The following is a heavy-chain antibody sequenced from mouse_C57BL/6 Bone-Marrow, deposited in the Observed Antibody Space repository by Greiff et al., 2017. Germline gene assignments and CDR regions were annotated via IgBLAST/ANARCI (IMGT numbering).Heavy chain of an antibody. Sequence: EVKLVESGGGLVKPGGSLKLSCAASGFTFSSYAMSWVRQTPEKRLEWVATISDGGSYTYYPDNVKGRFTISRDNAKNNLYLQMSHLKSEDTAMYYCARDGGLRWFAYWGQGTLVTVSA. V-gene: IGHV5-4*01. J-gene: IGHJ3*01. CDR1: GFTFSSYA. D-gene: IGHD2-4*01. CDR2: ISDGGSYT. CDR3: ARDGGLRWFAY.